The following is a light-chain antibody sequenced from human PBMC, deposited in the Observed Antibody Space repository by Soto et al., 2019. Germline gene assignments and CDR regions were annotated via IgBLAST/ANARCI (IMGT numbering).Light chain of an antibody. CDR1: QSVSSY. CDR3: PQSTNWPLT. Sequence: VVTQSPSTLSFSPWQGGTLSCRASQSVSSYLAWYQQKPGQAPRILIYAASTRASSIPARFSGSGSGTEFTLIISSLQSEDFAIYSCPQSTNWPLTSGGRTKVDIK. V-gene: IGKV3-15*01. CDR2: AAS. J-gene: IGKJ4*01.